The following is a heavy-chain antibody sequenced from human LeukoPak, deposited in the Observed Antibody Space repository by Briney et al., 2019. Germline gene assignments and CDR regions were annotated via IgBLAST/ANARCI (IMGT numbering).Heavy chain of an antibody. Sequence: QSGGSLRLSCAASGFTFSGSAMHWVRQASGKGLEWVGRIRSKANSYATAYAASVKGRFTISRDDSKNTAYLQMNSLKTEDTAVYYCTRQNHDYEGPIPHWGQGTLVTVSS. J-gene: IGHJ1*01. CDR1: GFTFSGSA. CDR3: TRQNHDYEGPIPH. CDR2: IRSKANSYAT. D-gene: IGHD4-17*01. V-gene: IGHV3-73*01.